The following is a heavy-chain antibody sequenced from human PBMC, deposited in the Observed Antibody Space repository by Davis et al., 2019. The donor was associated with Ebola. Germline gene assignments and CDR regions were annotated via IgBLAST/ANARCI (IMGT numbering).Heavy chain of an antibody. Sequence: GESLKISCEASGFTFSTSGMNWVRQAPGKGLEWVSIIFSAGSTNYADSVKGRFTISRDNLKNTLYLEMNNLRAEDTAVYYCARDPGGHYGMDVWGQGTTVTVSS. V-gene: IGHV3-53*01. D-gene: IGHD1-1*01. J-gene: IGHJ6*02. CDR1: GFTFSTSG. CDR2: IFSAGST. CDR3: ARDPGGHYGMDV.